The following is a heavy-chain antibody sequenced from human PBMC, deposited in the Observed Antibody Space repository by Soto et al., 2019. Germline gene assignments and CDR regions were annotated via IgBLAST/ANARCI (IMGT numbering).Heavy chain of an antibody. CDR1: GGSIRGYY. V-gene: IGHV4-4*07. J-gene: IGHJ4*02. CDR3: VRAYMPKAHFDD. Sequence: PSETLSLTCTVSGGSIRGYYWSWIRQPAGRGLEWIGRMHTSGSTNYNPSLKSRVTISVDMSKNQISLKLTSVTAADTALYYCVRAYMPKAHFDDWGQGTLVTVSS. D-gene: IGHD2-2*01. CDR2: MHTSGST.